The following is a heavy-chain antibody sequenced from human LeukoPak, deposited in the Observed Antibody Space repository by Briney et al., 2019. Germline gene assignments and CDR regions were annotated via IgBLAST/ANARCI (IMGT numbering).Heavy chain of an antibody. CDR1: GFTFSRFW. V-gene: IGHV3-7*01. D-gene: IGHD1-1*01. Sequence: GGSLRLSCAASGFTFSRFWMSWVRQAPGKGLEWVANIKQDGSEKNYVDSVKGRFTISRDNAKNSLYLQMNSLRVEDTAIYYCARDAGGRTQREGWFDPWGQGTLVTVSS. CDR3: ARDAGGRTQREGWFDP. CDR2: IKQDGSEK. J-gene: IGHJ5*02.